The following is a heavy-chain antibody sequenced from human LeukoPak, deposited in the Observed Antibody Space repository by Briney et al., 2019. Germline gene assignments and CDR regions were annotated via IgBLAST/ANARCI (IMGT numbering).Heavy chain of an antibody. V-gene: IGHV3-15*01. CDR1: GFTFRTAW. J-gene: IGHJ4*02. Sequence: PGGSLRLSCAASGFTFRTAWISWVRQAPGKGLEWVGRITRETDGGTTDYAAPVRGRFSISRDDSKDTLYLQMNSLKTEDTAVYDCITDLPRSTRYSNDYWGQGTLVTVSS. CDR2: ITRETDGGTT. D-gene: IGHD2/OR15-2a*01. CDR3: ITDLPRSTRYSNDY.